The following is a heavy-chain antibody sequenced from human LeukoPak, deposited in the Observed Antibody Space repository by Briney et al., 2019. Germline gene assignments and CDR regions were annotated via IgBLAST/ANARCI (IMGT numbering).Heavy chain of an antibody. V-gene: IGHV4-39*01. D-gene: IGHD3-16*01. CDR1: GGTISSNYD. J-gene: IGHJ1*01. CDR3: SRRSGGSDYEGYFQH. Sequence: SETLSVTCTVSGGTISSNYDWGWTRPPPGKGLEWIGSIYYSGSTYYKPSLKSRVTISLDTSNNQFSLKLSSVTAADTAVYYCSRRSGGSDYEGYFQHWGQGTLVTVSS. CDR2: IYYSGST.